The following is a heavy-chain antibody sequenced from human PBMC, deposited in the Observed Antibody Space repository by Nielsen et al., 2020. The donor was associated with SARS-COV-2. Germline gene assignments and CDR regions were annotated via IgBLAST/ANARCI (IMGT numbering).Heavy chain of an antibody. D-gene: IGHD2-2*01. V-gene: IGHV3-30*18. CDR3: AKDARYCSSTSCYPGASDYYYYYMDV. CDR2: ISYDGSNK. Sequence: VRQMPGKGLEWVAVISYDGSNKYYADSVKGRFTISRDNSKNTLYLQMNSLRAEDTAVYYCAKDARYCSSTSCYPGASDYYYYYMDVWGKGTTVTVSS. J-gene: IGHJ6*03.